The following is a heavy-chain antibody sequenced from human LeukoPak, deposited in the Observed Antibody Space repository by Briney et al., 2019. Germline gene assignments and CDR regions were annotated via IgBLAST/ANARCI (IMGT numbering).Heavy chain of an antibody. CDR1: GGTFSSYA. J-gene: IGHJ4*02. CDR2: IIPIFGTG. CDR3: ARVGVGATSPFGY. V-gene: IGHV1-69*05. D-gene: IGHD1-26*01. Sequence: SVKVSCKASGGTFSSYAISLVRQAPAPGLEWMGRIIPIFGTGNYAQKFQGRVTITTDESTSTAYMELSSLRSEDTAVYYCARVGVGATSPFGYWGQGTLVTVSS.